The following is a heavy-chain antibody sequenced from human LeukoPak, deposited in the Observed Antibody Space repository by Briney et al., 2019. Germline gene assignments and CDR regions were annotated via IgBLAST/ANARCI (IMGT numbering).Heavy chain of an antibody. CDR3: ARGGGDQLLIQLGDYFDY. J-gene: IGHJ4*02. D-gene: IGHD5-18*01. CDR1: GFTFSSYA. V-gene: IGHV3-30-3*01. Sequence: GGSLRLSCAASGFTFSSYAMHWVRQAPGKGLEWVAVISYDGSNKYYADSVKGRFTISRDNSKNTLYLQMNSLRAEDTAVYYCARGGGDQLLIQLGDYFDYWGQGTLVTVSS. CDR2: ISYDGSNK.